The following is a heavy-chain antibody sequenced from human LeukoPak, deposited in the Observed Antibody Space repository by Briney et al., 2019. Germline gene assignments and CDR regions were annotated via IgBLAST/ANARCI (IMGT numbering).Heavy chain of an antibody. CDR1: GYTFTSYG. J-gene: IGHJ1*01. D-gene: IGHD2-15*01. Sequence: ASVKVSCKASGYTFTSYGISWVRQAPGQGLEWMGWISAYNGNTNYAQKLQGRVTMTTDTSTSTAYMELRSLRSDDTAVYYCARAGYCSGGSCPRDFQHWGQGTLVTVSS. CDR3: ARAGYCSGGSCPRDFQH. V-gene: IGHV1-18*01. CDR2: ISAYNGNT.